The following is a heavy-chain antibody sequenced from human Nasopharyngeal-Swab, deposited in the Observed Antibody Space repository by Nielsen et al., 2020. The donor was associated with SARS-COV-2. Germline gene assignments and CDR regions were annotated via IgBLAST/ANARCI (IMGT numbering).Heavy chain of an antibody. J-gene: IGHJ6*02. CDR3: ARTLYSNYNYGMDV. CDR2: IWSVGSNK. D-gene: IGHD2/OR15-2a*01. Sequence: GGSLRLSCAASGFTFSSYAMHWVRQAPGKGLEWVAVIWSVGSNKYYADSVKGRFTISRDNSKNTLYMQMNSLRGEDTAVYYCARTLYSNYNYGMDVWGQGTSVTVSS. V-gene: IGHV3-33*01. CDR1: GFTFSSYA.